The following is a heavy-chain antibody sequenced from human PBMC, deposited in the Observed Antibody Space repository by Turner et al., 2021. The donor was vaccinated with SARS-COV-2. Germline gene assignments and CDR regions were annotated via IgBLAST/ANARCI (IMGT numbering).Heavy chain of an antibody. J-gene: IGHJ3*02. CDR2: IYNGGRT. CDR1: GVTVSSNY. Sequence: EVQLVESGGGLVQPGGSLRLSSAASGVTVSSNYMSWVRQAPGKGLGWVSVIYNGGRTYYADSVKGRFTISRDNSKNTLWLQMNSLRAEDTALYYCARDRRLGDGYTSEFPNDAFDIWGQGTMVTVSS. V-gene: IGHV3-66*01. CDR3: ARDRRLGDGYTSEFPNDAFDI. D-gene: IGHD5-12*01.